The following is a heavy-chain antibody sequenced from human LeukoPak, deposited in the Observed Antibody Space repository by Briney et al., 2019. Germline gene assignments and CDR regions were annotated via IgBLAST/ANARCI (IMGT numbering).Heavy chain of an antibody. CDR3: AGGPVDYGDYSFDY. J-gene: IGHJ4*02. D-gene: IGHD4-17*01. CDR1: GFTFSSYA. CDR2: ISYDGSSK. Sequence: GRSLRLSCAASGFTFSSYAIHWVRQAPGKGLEWVALISYDGSSKYYADSVKGRFTISRDNSKNTLYLQMNSLRAEDTAVYYCAGGPVDYGDYSFDYWGQGTLVTVSS. V-gene: IGHV3-30*03.